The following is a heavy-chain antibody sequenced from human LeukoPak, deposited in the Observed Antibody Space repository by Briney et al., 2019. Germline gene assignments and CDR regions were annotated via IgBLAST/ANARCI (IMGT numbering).Heavy chain of an antibody. CDR1: GGSISSYY. CDR2: IYTSGST. CDR3: AIRLCSSGSYYAGDAFDT. Sequence: PSETLSLTCTVSGGSISSYYWSWVRQPAGKGLEWIGRIYTSGSTNYNPSLKSRVTMSVDTSKNQFSLKLSSVTAADTAVYYCAIRLCSSGSYYAGDAFDTWRQGTMVTVSS. D-gene: IGHD3-10*01. J-gene: IGHJ3*02. V-gene: IGHV4-4*07.